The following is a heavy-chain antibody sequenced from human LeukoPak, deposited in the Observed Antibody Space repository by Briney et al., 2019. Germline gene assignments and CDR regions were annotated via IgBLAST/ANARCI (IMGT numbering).Heavy chain of an antibody. Sequence: SGTLSLTCTVSGGSISSYYWSWIRQPPEKGLEWIGYIYYSGSTNYNPSLKSRVTMSVDTSKNQFSLKLSSVTAADTAVYYCARDPSSYDYGDYVGYGMDVWGQGTTVTVSS. D-gene: IGHD4-17*01. CDR1: GGSISSYY. J-gene: IGHJ6*02. CDR3: ARDPSSYDYGDYVGYGMDV. V-gene: IGHV4-59*01. CDR2: IYYSGST.